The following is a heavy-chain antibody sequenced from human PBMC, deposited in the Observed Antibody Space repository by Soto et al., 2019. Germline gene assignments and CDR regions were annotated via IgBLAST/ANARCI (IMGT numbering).Heavy chain of an antibody. CDR1: GGSISSGGYY. CDR3: ARVNVDTAMVIDY. D-gene: IGHD5-18*01. V-gene: IGHV4-31*03. CDR2: IYYSGST. J-gene: IGHJ4*02. Sequence: SEILSLTCTVSGGSISSGGYYWSWIRQHPGKGLEWIGYIYYSGSTYYNPSLKSRVTISVDTSKNQFSLKLSSVTAADTAVYYCARVNVDTAMVIDYWGQGTLVPVSS.